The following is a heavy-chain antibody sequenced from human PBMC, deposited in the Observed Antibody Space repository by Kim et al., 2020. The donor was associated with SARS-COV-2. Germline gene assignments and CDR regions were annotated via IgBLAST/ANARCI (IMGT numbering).Heavy chain of an antibody. J-gene: IGHJ6*03. V-gene: IGHV1-8*01. CDR3: ARGARGSTMIVVVPLYYYYMDV. CDR2: MNTNSGNT. CDR1: GYTFTSYD. Sequence: ASVKVSCKASGYTFTSYDINWVRQATGQGLEWMGWMNTNSGNTGYAQKFQGRVTMTRNTSISTAYMELSSLRSEDTAVYYCARGARGSTMIVVVPLYYYYMDVWGKGTPVTVSS. D-gene: IGHD3-22*01.